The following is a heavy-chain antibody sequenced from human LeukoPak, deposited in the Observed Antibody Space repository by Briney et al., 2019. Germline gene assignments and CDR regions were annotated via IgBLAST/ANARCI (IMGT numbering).Heavy chain of an antibody. Sequence: GGSLRLSCAASGFTFSNAWMSWVRQAPGKGLEWVGRIKSKTDGGTTDYAAPVKGRFTISRDDSKNTLYLQMNSLRAEDTAVYYCAKDNYGSGSYERLGGVDYWGQGTLVTVSS. CDR2: IKSKTDGGTT. V-gene: IGHV3-15*01. CDR1: GFTFSNAW. CDR3: AKDNYGSGSYERLGGVDY. D-gene: IGHD3-10*01. J-gene: IGHJ4*02.